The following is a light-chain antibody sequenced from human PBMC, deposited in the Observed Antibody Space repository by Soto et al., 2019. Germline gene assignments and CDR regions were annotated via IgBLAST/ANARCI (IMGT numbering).Light chain of an antibody. CDR1: QSVSSN. CDR3: QQYNNWPTWT. CDR2: GAS. V-gene: IGKV3-15*01. Sequence: EIVLTQSPGTLSLSPGKRATPSCRASQSVSSNLAWYQQKPGQAPRLLIYGASTRATGIPARFSGSGSGTEFTLTISSLQSEDFAVYYCQQYNNWPTWTFGQGTKVDIK. J-gene: IGKJ1*01.